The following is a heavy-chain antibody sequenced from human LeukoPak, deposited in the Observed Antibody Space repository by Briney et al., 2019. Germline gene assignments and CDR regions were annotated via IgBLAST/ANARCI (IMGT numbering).Heavy chain of an antibody. Sequence: GGSLRLSCTASGFTFGDYAMSWVRQAPGKGLEWVGFIRSKAYGGTTEYAASVKGRFTTSRDDSKSIAYLQMNSLKTEDTAVYYCTRDLRDFWSGYYLFDYWGQGTLVTVSS. D-gene: IGHD3-3*01. CDR1: GFTFGDYA. CDR3: TRDLRDFWSGYYLFDY. V-gene: IGHV3-49*04. CDR2: IRSKAYGGTT. J-gene: IGHJ4*02.